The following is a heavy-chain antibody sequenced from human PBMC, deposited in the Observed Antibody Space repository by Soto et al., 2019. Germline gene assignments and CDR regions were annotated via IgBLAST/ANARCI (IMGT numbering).Heavy chain of an antibody. CDR3: AKSVARSIAAMDV. Sequence: QLQLQESGPGLVKPSETLSLTCTVSGGSISSDGYYWGWIRQPPGKGPEWLGTIYYLGSTDYNPSLKSRVTISVDTSKNQFSLKLTSMTAADTAVYYCAKSVARSIAAMDVWGQWTTVTVSS. V-gene: IGHV4-39*01. CDR1: GGSISSDGYY. D-gene: IGHD6-6*01. CDR2: IYYLGST. J-gene: IGHJ6*02.